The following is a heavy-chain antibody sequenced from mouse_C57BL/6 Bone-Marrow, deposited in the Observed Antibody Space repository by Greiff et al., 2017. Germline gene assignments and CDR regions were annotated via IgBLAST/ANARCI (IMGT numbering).Heavy chain of an antibody. CDR3: ARTGITTLYYYAMDY. CDR1: GYTFTSYW. Sequence: QVQLQQPGAELVKPGASVKLSCEASGYTFTSYWMHWVKQRPGQGLEWIGMIHPNSGSTNYNEKFKSKATLTVDKSSSTAYMQLSSLTSEDSAVYYCARTGITTLYYYAMDYWGQGTSVTVSS. V-gene: IGHV1-64*01. J-gene: IGHJ4*01. CDR2: IHPNSGST. D-gene: IGHD1-1*01.